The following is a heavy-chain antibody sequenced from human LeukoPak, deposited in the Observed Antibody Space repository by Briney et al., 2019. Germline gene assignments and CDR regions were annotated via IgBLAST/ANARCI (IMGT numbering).Heavy chain of an antibody. CDR1: GFTFRTYG. D-gene: IGHD6-13*01. V-gene: IGHV3-30*02. J-gene: IGHJ4*02. CDR2: IWYGGDNK. Sequence: GGSLRLSCAASGFTFRTYGMHWVRQAPGKGLEWVAFIWYGGDNKYYADSVKGRFTISRDNSKNTLYLQMNSLRAEDTAVYYCARAPGYRSFLDYWGQGTLVIVSS. CDR3: ARAPGYRSFLDY.